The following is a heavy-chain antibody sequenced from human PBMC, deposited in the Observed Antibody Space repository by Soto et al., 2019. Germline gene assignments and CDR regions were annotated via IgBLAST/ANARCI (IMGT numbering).Heavy chain of an antibody. CDR3: ARLKSRYYKIISYSFDY. CDR1: GDSVSSGGAY. V-gene: IGHV4-31*03. D-gene: IGHD3-10*01. J-gene: IGHJ4*02. CDR2: IYYSGSA. Sequence: QVQLQESGPGLVKPSQTLSLTCTVSGDSVSSGGAYWSWIRQHPGKGLEWIGYIYYSGSASYTPSLKSRLTISLDTSQNQVSLRLSSVTAADTAVYYCARLKSRYYKIISYSFDYWARGALVTVSS.